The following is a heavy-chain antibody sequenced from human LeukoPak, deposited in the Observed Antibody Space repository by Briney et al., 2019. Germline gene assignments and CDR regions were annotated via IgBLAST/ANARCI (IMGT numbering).Heavy chain of an antibody. J-gene: IGHJ4*02. CDR2: TSYDGGNK. Sequence: GRSLRLSCAASGFTFSSSAMNWVRQAPGKGLEWVALTSYDGGNKYYADSVKGRFTISRDNSNNTLYLQMNSLRAEDTAVYYCAKARYSSGWRTFEYWGQGTLVTVSS. CDR3: AKARYSSGWRTFEY. D-gene: IGHD6-19*01. V-gene: IGHV3-30*04. CDR1: GFTFSSSA.